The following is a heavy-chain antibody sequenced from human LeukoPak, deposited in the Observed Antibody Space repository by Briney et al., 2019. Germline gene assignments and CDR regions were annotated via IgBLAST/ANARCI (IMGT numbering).Heavy chain of an antibody. Sequence: GESLKISCKGSGYSFTSYWISWVRQMPGKGLEWMGRIDPSDSSTNYSPSFQGHVTISADKSISTAYLQWSSLKASDTAMYYCARRYYYDSRGYYLDYWGQGTLVTVSS. CDR2: IDPSDSST. CDR3: ARRYYYDSRGYYLDY. V-gene: IGHV5-10-1*01. D-gene: IGHD3-22*01. CDR1: GYSFTSYW. J-gene: IGHJ4*02.